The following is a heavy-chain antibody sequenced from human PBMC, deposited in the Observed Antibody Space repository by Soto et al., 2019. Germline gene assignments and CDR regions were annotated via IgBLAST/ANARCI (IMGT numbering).Heavy chain of an antibody. V-gene: IGHV1-18*01. CDR3: ARDSDRRYYYYGMDV. Sequence: ASVKVSCKASGYTFTSYGISWVRQAPGQGLEWMGWISAYNGNTNYAQKLQGRVTMTTDTSTSTAYMELRSLRSDDTAVYYCARDSDRRYYYYGMDVWGQGTTVTVSS. D-gene: IGHD3-16*02. CDR2: ISAYNGNT. J-gene: IGHJ6*02. CDR1: GYTFTSYG.